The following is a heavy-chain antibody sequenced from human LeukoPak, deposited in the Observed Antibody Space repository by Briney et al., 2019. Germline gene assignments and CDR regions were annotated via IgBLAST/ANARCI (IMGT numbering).Heavy chain of an antibody. Sequence: PSETLSLTCAVSGGSISSYTWSWIRQPPGKGLEWIAYIYFSGTTNYNPSLKSRVIISVDTSTNQFSLKLSSVTAADTALYYCARHIYGASVAFDIWGQGTMVTVSS. CDR2: IYFSGTT. CDR3: ARHIYGASVAFDI. CDR1: GGSISSYT. V-gene: IGHV4-59*08. D-gene: IGHD4-17*01. J-gene: IGHJ3*02.